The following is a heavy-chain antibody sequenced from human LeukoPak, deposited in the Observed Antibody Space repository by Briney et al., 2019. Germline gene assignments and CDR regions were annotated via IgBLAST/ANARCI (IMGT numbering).Heavy chain of an antibody. CDR1: GFTFSSYA. D-gene: IGHD3-22*01. Sequence: PGRSLRLSCAASGFTFSSYAMHWVRQAPGKGLEWVAVISYDGSNKYYADSVKGRFTISRDNSKNTLYLQMNSLRAEDTAVYYCAGDTPYYYDSSGYLFDYWGQGTLVTVSS. V-gene: IGHV3-30-3*01. CDR3: AGDTPYYYDSSGYLFDY. J-gene: IGHJ4*02. CDR2: ISYDGSNK.